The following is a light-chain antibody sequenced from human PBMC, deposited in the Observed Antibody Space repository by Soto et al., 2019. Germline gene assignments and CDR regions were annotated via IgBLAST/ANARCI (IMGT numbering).Light chain of an antibody. Sequence: QSALTQPASVSGSPGQSITISCTGTSSDIGGYNFVSWYQQHPGRAPKLIIYSNNQRPSGVPDRISGSKSGTSASLAISGLRSEDEADYYCAAWDDSLSGYVFGTGTKLTVL. J-gene: IGLJ1*01. CDR3: AAWDDSLSGYV. V-gene: IGLV1-47*02. CDR1: SSDIGGYNF. CDR2: SNN.